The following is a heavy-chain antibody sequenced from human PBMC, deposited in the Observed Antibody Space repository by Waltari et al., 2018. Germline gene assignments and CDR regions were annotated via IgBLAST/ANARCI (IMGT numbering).Heavy chain of an antibody. CDR1: PGSLWSFY. CDR2: IYHSGIT. D-gene: IGHD4-17*01. J-gene: IGHJ5*02. V-gene: IGHV4-59*08. Sequence: QVQLQESGPGLVKPSEPLSLTCTVSPGSLWSFYWSSSRLTPGKGLEWIGYIYHSGITSYNPSLKSRVPIRVDTSKNQFSLKMMSVTAADTAVYYCARTAPPYSHAPYGGWSDPWCQGTLVTVSS. CDR3: ARTAPPYSHAPYGGWSDP.